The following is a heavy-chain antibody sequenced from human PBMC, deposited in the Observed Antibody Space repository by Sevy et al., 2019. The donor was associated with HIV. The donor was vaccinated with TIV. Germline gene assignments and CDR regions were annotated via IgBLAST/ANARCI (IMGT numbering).Heavy chain of an antibody. V-gene: IGHV3-23*01. CDR1: GFSFSNYV. Sequence: GGSLRLSCTASGFSFSNYVMEWVRQAPGKGLEWVSSVSPTSLSTYYAESVKGRFTISRDKSKNKIYLQMNSLRAEDTAIYYCASLRSRMIPGNYGLDDWGRGTLVTVSS. CDR2: VSPTSLST. CDR3: ASLRSRMIPGNYGLDD. D-gene: IGHD3-16*01. J-gene: IGHJ4*03.